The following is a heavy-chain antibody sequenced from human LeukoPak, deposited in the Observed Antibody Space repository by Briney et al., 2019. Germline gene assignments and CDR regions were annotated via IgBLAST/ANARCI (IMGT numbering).Heavy chain of an antibody. Sequence: SETLSLTCTVSGASLSSYYWSWIRQPPGKTLEWIGYIYSSGSTTYNPSLQSRVTISVDTSKNQFSLKLSSVTAADTAVYYCATSRGVLTPFDYWGQGTLVTVSS. J-gene: IGHJ4*02. CDR2: IYSSGST. CDR1: GASLSSYY. D-gene: IGHD3-10*01. CDR3: ATSRGVLTPFDY. V-gene: IGHV4-59*01.